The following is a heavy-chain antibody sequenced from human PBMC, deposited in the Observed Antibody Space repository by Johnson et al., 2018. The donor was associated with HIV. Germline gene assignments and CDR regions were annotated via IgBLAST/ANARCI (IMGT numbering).Heavy chain of an antibody. J-gene: IGHJ4*03. CDR2: ISYDGSNK. Sequence: HVQLVESGGGVVQPGRSLRLSCTASGFTFNNYPMHWVRQAPGKGLEWVAVISYDGSNKYYADSVKGRFAISRDNSKNTLYLQMNSLRAKDTAVYYCASGDDDGFWGRGTLVTVSS. V-gene: IGHV3-30*09. CDR1: GFTFNNYP. D-gene: IGHD5-12*01. CDR3: ASGDDDGF.